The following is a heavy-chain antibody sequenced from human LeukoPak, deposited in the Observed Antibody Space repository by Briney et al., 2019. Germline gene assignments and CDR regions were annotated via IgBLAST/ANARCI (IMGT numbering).Heavy chain of an antibody. CDR1: GGSISSGSYY. Sequence: SETMSLTCTVYGGSISSGSYYWSWIRQPAGKGLEWIGRIYTSGSTNYNPSLKSRVTISVDTSKNQFSLKLSSVTAADTAVYYCARATYYDFWSGSGDAFDIWGQGTMVTVSS. CDR3: ARATYYDFWSGSGDAFDI. CDR2: IYTSGST. V-gene: IGHV4-61*02. J-gene: IGHJ3*02. D-gene: IGHD3-3*01.